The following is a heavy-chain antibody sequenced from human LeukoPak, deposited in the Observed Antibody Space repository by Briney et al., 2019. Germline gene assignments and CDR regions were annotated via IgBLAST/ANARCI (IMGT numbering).Heavy chain of an antibody. D-gene: IGHD5-12*01. J-gene: IGHJ4*02. V-gene: IGHV3-7*01. CDR3: AREAGGYSGYDYYYFDY. Sequence: GGSLRLSCAASGFTFSSYWMSWVRQAPGKGLEWVANIKQDGSEKYYVDSVKGRFTISRDNAKNSLYLQINSLRAEDTAVYYCAREAGGYSGYDYYYFDYWGQGTLVTVSS. CDR2: IKQDGSEK. CDR1: GFTFSSYW.